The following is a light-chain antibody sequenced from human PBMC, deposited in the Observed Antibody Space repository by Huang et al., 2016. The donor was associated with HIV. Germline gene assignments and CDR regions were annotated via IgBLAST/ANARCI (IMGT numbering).Light chain of an antibody. CDR2: KVS. V-gene: IGKV2-30*01. Sequence: DVVMTQSSLSLLVTLGQTASISCRSSESLVYSDGNTDLNLFQQRPGQSPWRLIDKVSIRDSGVPDRFSGSGSGTNFTLKISRVEAEDVGIYYCMQGSHWPPTFGPGTKVDFK. CDR3: MQGSHWPPT. CDR1: ESLVYSDGNTD. J-gene: IGKJ3*01.